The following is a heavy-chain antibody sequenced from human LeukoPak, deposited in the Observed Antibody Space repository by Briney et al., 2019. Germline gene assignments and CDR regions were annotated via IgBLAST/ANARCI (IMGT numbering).Heavy chain of an antibody. CDR3: AKDRHYVVNRVIDY. Sequence: ISGSGGSTYYADSVKGRFTISRDNSKNTLYLQMNSLRAEDTAVYYCAKDRHYVVNRVIDYWGQGTLVTVSS. CDR2: ISGSGGST. D-gene: IGHD3-16*01. V-gene: IGHV3-23*01. J-gene: IGHJ4*02.